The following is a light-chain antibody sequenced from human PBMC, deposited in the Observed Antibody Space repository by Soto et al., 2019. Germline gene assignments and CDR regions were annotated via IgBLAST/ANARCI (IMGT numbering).Light chain of an antibody. CDR3: QQYNNWPPFT. Sequence: EIVMTQSPATLSVSPGERATLSCRASQSVSNNSAWYQQKPGQAPRLLIYGASTRATGIPARFSGSGSGTQFTLTISSLQSEDFALYYCQQYNNWPPFTFGPGTKVDIK. CDR2: GAS. J-gene: IGKJ3*01. CDR1: QSVSNN. V-gene: IGKV3-15*01.